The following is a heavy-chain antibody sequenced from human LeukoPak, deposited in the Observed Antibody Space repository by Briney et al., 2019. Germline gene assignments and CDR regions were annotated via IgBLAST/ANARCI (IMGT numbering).Heavy chain of an antibody. J-gene: IGHJ6*02. CDR1: GFTFSSYG. Sequence: GGSLRLSCAASGFTFSSYGMHWVRQAPGKGLEWVAVISYDGSNKYYADSVKGRFTISRDNSKNTLYLQMNSLRAEDTAVYYCAKDRGSGWELHYYGMDVWGQGTTVTVSS. CDR3: AKDRGSGWELHYYGMDV. V-gene: IGHV3-30*18. D-gene: IGHD6-19*01. CDR2: ISYDGSNK.